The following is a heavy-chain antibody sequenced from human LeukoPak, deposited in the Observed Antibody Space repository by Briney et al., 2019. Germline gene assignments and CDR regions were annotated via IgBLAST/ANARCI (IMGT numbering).Heavy chain of an antibody. Sequence: GASVKVSCKASGYTFTCYFIHWVRQAPGQGLEWMGWINPHSGGTNYAQKFQGRVTITRDTSISTAYMELSTLRTADTAVNYCSRGGTATSRGAYYYYMDVWGKGTTVTVSS. V-gene: IGHV1-2*02. CDR3: SRGGTATSRGAYYYYMDV. D-gene: IGHD5-24*01. CDR2: INPHSGGT. J-gene: IGHJ6*03. CDR1: GYTFTCYF.